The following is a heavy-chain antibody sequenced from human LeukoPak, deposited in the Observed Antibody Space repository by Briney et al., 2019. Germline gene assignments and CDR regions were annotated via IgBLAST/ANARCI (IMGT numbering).Heavy chain of an antibody. D-gene: IGHD1-1*01. CDR2: IKQDGSEK. CDR3: ARISEGTTPDDY. CDR1: GFTFSRYW. Sequence: PGGSLRLSCAASGFTFSRYWMSWVRQAPGKGLEWVANIKQDGSEKYYVDSVKGRFTISRDNAKNSLYLQMNSLRAEDTAVYYCARISEGTTPDDYWGQRTLVTVSS. V-gene: IGHV3-7*01. J-gene: IGHJ4*02.